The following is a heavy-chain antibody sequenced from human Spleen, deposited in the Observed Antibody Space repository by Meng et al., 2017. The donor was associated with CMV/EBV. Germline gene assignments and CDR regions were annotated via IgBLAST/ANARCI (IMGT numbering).Heavy chain of an antibody. V-gene: IGHV5-51*01. CDR3: ARQRLDCSGGSCYLTAHYYYYYYGMDV. CDR2: IYPGDSDT. D-gene: IGHD2-15*01. CDR1: GYSFTSYW. J-gene: IGHJ6*02. Sequence: GGSLRLSCKGSGYSFTSYWIGWVRQMPRKGLEWMGIIYPGDSDTRYSPSFQGQVTISADKSISTAYLQWSSLKASDTAMYYCARQRLDCSGGSCYLTAHYYYYYYGMDVWGQGTTVTVSS.